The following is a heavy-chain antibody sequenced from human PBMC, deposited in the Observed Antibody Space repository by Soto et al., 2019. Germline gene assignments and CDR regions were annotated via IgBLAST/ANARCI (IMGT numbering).Heavy chain of an antibody. D-gene: IGHD3-16*01. CDR1: GASISSNSYY. J-gene: IGHJ5*02. Sequence: QLQLQESGPGLVKPSETLSLTCTVSGASISSNSYYWGWIRQPPGKGLEWIGSIYQSGRTYYNPSIKGRVTLAVDPSKNHASLKLSSVTAADTAVFHWARQIAGEGPVDWFGPWGQGTLVSVSS. CDR3: ARQIAGEGPVDWFGP. CDR2: IYQSGRT. V-gene: IGHV4-39*01.